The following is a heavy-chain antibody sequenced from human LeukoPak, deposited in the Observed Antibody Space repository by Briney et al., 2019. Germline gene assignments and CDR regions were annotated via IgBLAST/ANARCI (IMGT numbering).Heavy chain of an antibody. CDR3: ALGASSSPYFDY. CDR1: GITFSDYY. Sequence: GGSLRLSCAASGITFSDYYMNWVRQAPGKGLEWVSSISSSSSYIYYADSVKGRFTISRDNSKNTLYLQMNSLRAEDTAVYYCALGASSSPYFDYWGQGTLVTVSS. J-gene: IGHJ4*02. CDR2: ISSSSSYI. V-gene: IGHV3-21*01. D-gene: IGHD6-6*01.